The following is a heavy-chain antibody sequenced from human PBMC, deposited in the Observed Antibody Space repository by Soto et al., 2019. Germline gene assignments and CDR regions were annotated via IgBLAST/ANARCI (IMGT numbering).Heavy chain of an antibody. CDR1: SDSVSSSSYT. Sequence: SETLSLTCTVSSDSVSSSSYTWGWIRQPPGKGPEWIGSIYSSGSTYYNPSLNSRVTVSVDTSKNQFSLKVTSVTAADTAVYYCAGSIQFWSLYYFDYWGQGALVTVS. D-gene: IGHD5-18*01. J-gene: IGHJ4*02. CDR2: IYSSGST. V-gene: IGHV4-39*01. CDR3: AGSIQFWSLYYFDY.